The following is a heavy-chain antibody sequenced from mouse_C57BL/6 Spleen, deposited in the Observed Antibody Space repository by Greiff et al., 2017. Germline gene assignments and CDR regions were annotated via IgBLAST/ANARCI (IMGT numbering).Heavy chain of an antibody. Sequence: VQLKESGPELVKPGASVKISCTASGYSFTGYYMNWVKQSPEKSLEWIGEINPSTGGTTYNQKFKAKATLTVDKSSSTAYMQLKSLTSEDSAVYYCARQSYYGSSDYWGQGTTLTVSS. V-gene: IGHV1-42*01. CDR2: INPSTGGT. J-gene: IGHJ2*01. CDR3: ARQSYYGSSDY. CDR1: GYSFTGYY. D-gene: IGHD1-1*01.